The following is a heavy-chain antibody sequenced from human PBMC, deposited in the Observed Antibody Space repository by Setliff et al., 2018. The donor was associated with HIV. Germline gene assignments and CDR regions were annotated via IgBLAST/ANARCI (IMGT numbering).Heavy chain of an antibody. J-gene: IGHJ4*02. Sequence: SGPTLVNPTQTLTLTCTFSGFSLSTSGMCVSWIRQPPGKALEWLARIDWDDDKYYSTSLKTRLTISKDTSKTQVVLTLTDVAPMDTATYYCARITGWGYYGSGTFGYWGQGTLVTVSS. D-gene: IGHD3-10*01. CDR3: ARITGWGYYGSGTFGY. CDR1: GFSLSTSGMC. CDR2: IDWDDDK. V-gene: IGHV2-70*11.